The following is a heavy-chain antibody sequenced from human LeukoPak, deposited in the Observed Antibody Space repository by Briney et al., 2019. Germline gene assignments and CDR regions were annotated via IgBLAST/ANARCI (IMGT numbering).Heavy chain of an antibody. J-gene: IGHJ4*02. CDR1: GFTFSAYG. CDR2: IRYDGSNK. CDR3: AKAGHDYGDYRLGIDY. V-gene: IGHV3-30*02. D-gene: IGHD4-17*01. Sequence: PGGSLRLSCAASGFTFSAYGMHWVRQAPVKGLEWVAFIRYDGSNKYYPDSVRGRFTVSRDNSKNTLYLQMNSLRAEDTAVYYCAKAGHDYGDYRLGIDYWGQGTLVTVSS.